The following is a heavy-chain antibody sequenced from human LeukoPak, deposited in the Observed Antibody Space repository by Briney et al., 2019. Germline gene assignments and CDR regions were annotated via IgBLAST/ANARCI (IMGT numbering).Heavy chain of an antibody. D-gene: IGHD6-19*01. CDR1: GGSITSDY. CDR3: ASTYNSSPSFDY. V-gene: IGHV4-59*08. Sequence: PSQTLSLTCTVSGGSITSDYWSWIRQPPGKGLEWIGYIYYSGSTNYNPSLKSRVTISVDTSNNQFSLKLSSVTAADTAVYYCASTYNSSPSFDYWGQGTLVTVSS. J-gene: IGHJ4*02. CDR2: IYYSGST.